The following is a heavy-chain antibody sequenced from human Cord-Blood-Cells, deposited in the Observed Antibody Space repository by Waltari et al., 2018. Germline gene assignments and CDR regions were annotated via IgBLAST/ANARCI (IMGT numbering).Heavy chain of an antibody. V-gene: IGHV6-1*01. D-gene: IGHD5-12*01. CDR2: TYYRSKWYN. J-gene: IGHJ4*02. CDR1: GDSVSSNSAA. Sequence: QVQLQQSGPGLVKPSHTLSPTFAISGDSVSSNSAAWNWLRQSPSRGLEWLGRTYYRSKWYNDYAVSGKSRITINPDTSKNQFSLQLNSVTPEDTAVYYCARDRGGGYSGYDLLDYWGQGTLVTVSS. CDR3: ARDRGGGYSGYDLLDY.